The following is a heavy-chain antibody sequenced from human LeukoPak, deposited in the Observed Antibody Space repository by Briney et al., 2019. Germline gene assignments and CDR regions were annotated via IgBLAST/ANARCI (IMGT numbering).Heavy chain of an antibody. Sequence: GASVKVSCKASGYTFTSYYMHWVRQAPGQGLEWMGIINPSGGSTSYAQKFQGRVTMTRDTSTSTAYMELSSLRSEDTAVYYCATGITMVRGVTNRSHIWGQGTMVTVSS. J-gene: IGHJ3*02. V-gene: IGHV1-46*01. D-gene: IGHD3-10*01. CDR2: INPSGGST. CDR3: ATGITMVRGVTNRSHI. CDR1: GYTFTSYY.